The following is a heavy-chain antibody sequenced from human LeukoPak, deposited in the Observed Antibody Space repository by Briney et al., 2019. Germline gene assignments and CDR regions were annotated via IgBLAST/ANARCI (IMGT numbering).Heavy chain of an antibody. CDR3: AKDQEIKGTTLFYFDF. V-gene: IGHV3-30*02. J-gene: IGHJ4*02. CDR1: GFTFSSYG. CDR2: IRYDGNNK. D-gene: IGHD1-14*01. Sequence: GRSLRLSCAASGFTFSSYGMHWVRQAPGKGLEWVAFIRYDGNNKYYAESVKGRFTISRDNSKRTVFLQMNSLRVDDTAVYYCAKDQEIKGTTLFYFDFWGQGNQVTVSS.